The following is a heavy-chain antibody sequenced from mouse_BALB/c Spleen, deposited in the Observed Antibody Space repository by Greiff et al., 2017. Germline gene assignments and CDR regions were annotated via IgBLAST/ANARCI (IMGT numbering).Heavy chain of an antibody. CDR1: GFTFSSYG. V-gene: IGHV5-6*02. D-gene: IGHD1-1*01. Sequence: VKLQESGGDLVKPGGSLKLSCAASGFTFSSYGMSWVRQTPDKRLEWVATISSGGSYTYYPDSVKGRFTISRDNAKNTLYLQMSSLKSEDTAMYYCARHDDTTVVAHFDYWGQGTTLTVSS. J-gene: IGHJ2*01. CDR3: ARHDDTTVVAHFDY. CDR2: ISSGGSYT.